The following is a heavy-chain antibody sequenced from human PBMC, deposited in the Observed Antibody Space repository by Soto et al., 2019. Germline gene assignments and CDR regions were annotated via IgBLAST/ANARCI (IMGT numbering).Heavy chain of an antibody. V-gene: IGHV3-73*01. Sequence: GGSLRLSCAASGFTFSGSAMHWVRQASGKGLEWVGRIRSKANSYATAYAASVKGRFTISRDDSKNTAYLQMNSLKTEDTAVYYCTRLRIAAAADYYYYGMDVWGQGTTVTVSS. D-gene: IGHD6-13*01. CDR1: GFTFSGSA. CDR3: TRLRIAAAADYYYYGMDV. J-gene: IGHJ6*02. CDR2: IRSKANSYAT.